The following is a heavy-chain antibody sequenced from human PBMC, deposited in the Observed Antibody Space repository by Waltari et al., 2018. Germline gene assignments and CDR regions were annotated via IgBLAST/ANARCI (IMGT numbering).Heavy chain of an antibody. D-gene: IGHD2-21*02. V-gene: IGHV4-34*01. CDR3: ARRGRVTMYGWFDP. J-gene: IGHJ5*02. CDR2: INHSGST. Sequence: QVQLQQWGAGLLKPSETLSLTCAVYGGSFRGYYCSWIRQPPWTGLEWIGEINHSGSTNYNPSLKSRVTISVDTSKNQFSLKLSSVTAADTAVYYCARRGRVTMYGWFDPWGQGTLVTVSS. CDR1: GGSFRGYY.